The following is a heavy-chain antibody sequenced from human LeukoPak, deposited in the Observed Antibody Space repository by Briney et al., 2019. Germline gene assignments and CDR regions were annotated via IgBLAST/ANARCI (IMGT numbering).Heavy chain of an antibody. D-gene: IGHD5-24*01. J-gene: IGHJ4*02. CDR1: GFTFDDFA. V-gene: IGHV3-9*01. Sequence: GGSLRLSCAASGFTFDDFAMHWVRQAPGKGLEWVSGISWNSGSIGYADSVKGRFTISRDNAKNSLYLQMNSLRAEDTAVYYCANLWEMGYWGRGTLVTVSS. CDR3: ANLWEMGY. CDR2: ISWNSGSI.